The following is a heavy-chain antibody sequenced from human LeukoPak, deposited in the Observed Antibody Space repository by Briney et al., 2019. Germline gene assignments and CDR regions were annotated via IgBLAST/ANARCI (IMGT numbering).Heavy chain of an antibody. CDR2: ISGGGGTT. CDR1: GFTFSSYA. V-gene: IGHV3-23*01. CDR3: AKDNGEAVYGYFDC. D-gene: IGHD2-8*01. Sequence: GGSLRLSCAASGFTFSSYAMSWVRQAPGKGLEWVSAISGGGGTTYYEDSVKGRFTISRDNSKNTLYLQMNSLRAEDTAVYYCAKDNGEAVYGYFDCWGQGTLVTVSS. J-gene: IGHJ4*02.